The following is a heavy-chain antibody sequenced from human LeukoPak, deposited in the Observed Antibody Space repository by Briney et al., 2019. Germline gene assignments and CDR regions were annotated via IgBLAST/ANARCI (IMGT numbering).Heavy chain of an antibody. J-gene: IGHJ4*02. V-gene: IGHV1-8*01. CDR1: GYTFISYD. D-gene: IGHD3-22*01. CDR3: ARGLYYYDSNGRTPYDY. CDR2: MNPNSGIT. Sequence: ASVKVSCKAPGYTFISYDINWVRQATGQGLEWMGWMNPNSGITGYAQKFQGRVSMTRNTSIGTAYMELSSLKSEDTAVYYCARGLYYYDSNGRTPYDYWGQGALVTVSS.